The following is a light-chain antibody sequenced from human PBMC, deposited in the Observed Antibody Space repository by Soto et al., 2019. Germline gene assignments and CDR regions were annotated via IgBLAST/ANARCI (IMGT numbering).Light chain of an antibody. V-gene: IGKV3-11*01. CDR1: QSVSSY. Sequence: ELVFTQAPATLSLSPGERATLSCRASQSVSSYLAWYQQKPGQAPTLLIYDASNRATGIPARFSGSGSGTDFTLTISSLEPEDFAVYYCQQRTKWPSSTFGQGTRLEIK. CDR3: QQRTKWPSST. J-gene: IGKJ5*01. CDR2: DAS.